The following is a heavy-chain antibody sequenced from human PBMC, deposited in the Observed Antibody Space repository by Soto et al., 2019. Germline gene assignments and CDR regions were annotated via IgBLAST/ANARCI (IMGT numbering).Heavy chain of an antibody. V-gene: IGHV5-10-1*01. CDR3: ARRGLGSSSCSGSFCGPGVGY. CDR2: IDPTDSYT. D-gene: IGHD2-2*01. CDR1: GYSFTTYW. Sequence: GASLKISCKGSGYSFTTYWITWARQLPGKGQEWMGRIDPTDSYTNYSPSFQGHVTISANQLISTAYLQWDSLKASDTAMYYFARRGLGSSSCSGSFCGPGVGYWGHGTLVTVSS. J-gene: IGHJ4*01.